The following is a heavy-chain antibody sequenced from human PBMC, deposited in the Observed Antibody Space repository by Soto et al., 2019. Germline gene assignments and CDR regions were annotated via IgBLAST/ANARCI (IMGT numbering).Heavy chain of an antibody. CDR3: GGGPTAPSRGSRFFAF. D-gene: IGHD3-16*01. V-gene: IGHV3-23*01. J-gene: IGHJ4*02. CDR2: ITDSGGDA. CDR1: GITFGSRA. Sequence: EVQLLESGGDLIQPGGSLRLSCVASGITFGSRAMSWVRQAPGEGLEWVSTITDSGGDAKYADSVRGRFAISRDNSKKPLYRQRGSLPAGDRAFYCGGGGPTAPSRGSRFFAFGGRGPLVTLSS.